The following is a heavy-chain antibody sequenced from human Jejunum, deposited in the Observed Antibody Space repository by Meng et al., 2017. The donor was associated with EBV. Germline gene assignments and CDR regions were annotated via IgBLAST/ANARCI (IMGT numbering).Heavy chain of an antibody. V-gene: IGHV3-15*01. J-gene: IGHJ4*02. CDR3: TSGYTGPSHDGH. Sequence: EVDRVESGGGLVRPGGSLRLSCAASGFTFNIAWMNWVRQAPGKGLEWVGLIRSKADGETTDYAAPVKGRFTISRDDSTDTLYLQMNSLQTEDAGVYYCTSGYTGPSHDGHWGQGTLVTVSS. CDR2: IRSKADGETT. D-gene: IGHD2-2*02. CDR1: GFTFNIAW.